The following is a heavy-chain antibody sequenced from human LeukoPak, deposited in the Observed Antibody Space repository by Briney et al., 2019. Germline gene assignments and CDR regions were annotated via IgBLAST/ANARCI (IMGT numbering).Heavy chain of an antibody. CDR1: GGTFSSYA. J-gene: IGHJ6*03. CDR2: IIPIFGTA. CDR3: ARAVDGSGSYYNALYYYYYMDV. V-gene: IGHV1-69*05. D-gene: IGHD3-10*01. Sequence: GASVKVSCKASGGTFSSYAISWVRQAPGQGLEWMGRIIPIFGTANYAQKFQGRVTITTDESTSTAYMELSSLRSEDTAVYYCARAVDGSGSYYNALYYYYYMDVWGKGTTVTVSS.